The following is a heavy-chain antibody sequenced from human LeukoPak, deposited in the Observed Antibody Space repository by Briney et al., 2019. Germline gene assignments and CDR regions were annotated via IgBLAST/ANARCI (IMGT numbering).Heavy chain of an antibody. V-gene: IGHV4-39*01. Sequence: SETLSLTCTVSGGSISSSSYYWGWIRQPPGKGLEWIGSIYYSGSTYYNPSLKSRVTISVDTSKNQFSLKLSSVTAADTAVYYCARRLSWLRGTYFYGMDVWGQGTTVTASS. CDR2: IYYSGST. D-gene: IGHD5-24*01. J-gene: IGHJ6*02. CDR3: ARRLSWLRGTYFYGMDV. CDR1: GGSISSSSYY.